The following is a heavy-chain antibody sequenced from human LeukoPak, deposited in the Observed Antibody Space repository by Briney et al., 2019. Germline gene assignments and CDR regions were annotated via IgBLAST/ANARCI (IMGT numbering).Heavy chain of an antibody. CDR1: GFSFSSYA. V-gene: IGHV3-30*01. J-gene: IGHJ5*02. Sequence: GMSLRLSCAASGFSFSSYAMHWVRQPPGKGPEWVAIISNDGGSEYCADSVKGRFTISRDSPKNTLYLQMNSLRPDDTAVYYCARVAVIAAPAWGQGALVTVSS. CDR2: ISNDGGSE. CDR3: ARVAVIAAPA. D-gene: IGHD6-13*01.